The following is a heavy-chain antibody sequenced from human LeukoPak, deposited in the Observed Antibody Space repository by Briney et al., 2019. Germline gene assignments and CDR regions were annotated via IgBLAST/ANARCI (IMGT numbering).Heavy chain of an antibody. CDR2: TYTIGST. D-gene: IGHD4-23*01. Sequence: SETLSLTCTVSGGSISSYYWTWIRQPAGKGLEWIGRTYTIGSTDYNPSLKSRVTMSGDTSKNQLSLKLTSVTAADTAVYYCARDVGPVTPEWFDPWGQGTLVTVSS. CDR1: GGSISSYY. V-gene: IGHV4-4*07. CDR3: ARDVGPVTPEWFDP. J-gene: IGHJ5*02.